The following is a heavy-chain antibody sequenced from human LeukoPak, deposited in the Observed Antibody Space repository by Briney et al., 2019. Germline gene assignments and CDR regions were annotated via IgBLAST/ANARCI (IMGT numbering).Heavy chain of an antibody. D-gene: IGHD1/OR15-1a*01. J-gene: IGHJ4*02. Sequence: PSETLSLTCTVSGGSISSCYWSWIRQPPGKGLEWIGYIYYSGSTNYNPSLKSRVTISVDTSKNQFSLRLRSVTAADTAVYYCAREFRTTWNNFDFWGQGTLVTVSS. CDR2: IYYSGST. CDR3: AREFRTTWNNFDF. CDR1: GGSISSCY. V-gene: IGHV4-59*12.